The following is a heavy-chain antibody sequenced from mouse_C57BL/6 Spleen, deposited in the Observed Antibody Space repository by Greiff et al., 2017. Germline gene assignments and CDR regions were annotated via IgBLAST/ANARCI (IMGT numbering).Heavy chain of an antibody. Sequence: QVQLKESGPELVKPGASVKISCKASGYAFSSSWMNWVKQRPGKGLEWIGRIYPGDGDTNYNGKFKGKATLTADKSSSTAYMQLSSLTSEDSAVYFCVDGYYKGFAYWGQGTLVTVSA. J-gene: IGHJ3*01. CDR1: GYAFSSSW. V-gene: IGHV1-82*01. CDR3: VDGYYKGFAY. D-gene: IGHD2-3*01. CDR2: IYPGDGDT.